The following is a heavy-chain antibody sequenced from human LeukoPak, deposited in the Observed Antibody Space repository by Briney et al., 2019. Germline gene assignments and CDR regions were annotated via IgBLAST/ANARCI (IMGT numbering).Heavy chain of an antibody. J-gene: IGHJ1*01. CDR3: AKEKGLITMIVVVPKYFQH. D-gene: IGHD3-22*01. CDR1: GFTFTTHP. V-gene: IGHV3-23*01. Sequence: GGSLRLSCAASGFTFTTHPMSWVRQAPGKGLEWVSAISGSGGSTYYADSVKGRFTISRDNSKNTLYLQMNSLRAEDTAVYYCAKEKGLITMIVVVPKYFQHWGQGTLVTVSS. CDR2: ISGSGGST.